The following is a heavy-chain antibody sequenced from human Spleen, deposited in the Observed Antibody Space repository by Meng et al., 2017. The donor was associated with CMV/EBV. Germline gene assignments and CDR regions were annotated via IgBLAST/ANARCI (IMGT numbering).Heavy chain of an antibody. Sequence: SETLSLTCTVSGGSVSSGSYYWSWIRQPPGKGLEWIGYIFYSGSTNYNPSLKSRVTISVDTSKNQFSLKLSSVTAADTAVYYCAGQPYYYYYGMDVWGQGTTV. J-gene: IGHJ6*02. CDR1: GGSVSSGSYY. V-gene: IGHV4-61*01. CDR2: IFYSGST. CDR3: AGQPYYYYYGMDV.